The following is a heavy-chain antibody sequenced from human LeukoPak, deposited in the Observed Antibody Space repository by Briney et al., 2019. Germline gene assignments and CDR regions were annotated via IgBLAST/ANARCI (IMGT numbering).Heavy chain of an antibody. CDR1: GGSISSSSYY. V-gene: IGHV4-39*07. J-gene: IGHJ3*02. CDR3: ARDGDGSGSYYDGAFDI. CDR2: IYYSGST. D-gene: IGHD3-10*01. Sequence: PSETLSLTCTVSGGSISSSSYYWGWIRQPPGKGLEWIGSIYYSGSTYYNPSLKSRVTISVDTSMNQFSLDLSSVTAADTAVYYCARDGDGSGSYYDGAFDIWGQGTMVTVSS.